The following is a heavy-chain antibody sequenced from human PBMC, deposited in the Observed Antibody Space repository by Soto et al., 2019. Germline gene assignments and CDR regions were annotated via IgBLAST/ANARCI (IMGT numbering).Heavy chain of an antibody. CDR2: IYHSRST. CDR1: GGSISSGDYY. CDR3: ARVVVQRPTYNGFGP. J-gene: IGHJ5*02. D-gene: IGHD2-21*01. V-gene: IGHV4-30-4*01. Sequence: QVQLQESGPGLVKPSQTLSLTCSVSGGSISSGDYYWSCIRQPPGKGLEWIGHIYHSRSTYYNPSLKSRLSISVDKSQNLISRHLSSVTAADTAVYYCARVVVQRPTYNGFGPWGPGTLVTVSS.